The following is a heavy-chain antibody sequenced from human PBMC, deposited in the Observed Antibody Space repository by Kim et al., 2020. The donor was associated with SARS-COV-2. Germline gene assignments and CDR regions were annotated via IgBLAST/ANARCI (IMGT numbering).Heavy chain of an antibody. D-gene: IGHD3-9*01. V-gene: IGHV3-33*01. Sequence: YADSVKGRFTISRDNSKNTLYLQMNSLRAEDTAVYYCARGSLRYFDGIDYWGQGTLVTVSS. CDR3: ARGSLRYFDGIDY. J-gene: IGHJ4*02.